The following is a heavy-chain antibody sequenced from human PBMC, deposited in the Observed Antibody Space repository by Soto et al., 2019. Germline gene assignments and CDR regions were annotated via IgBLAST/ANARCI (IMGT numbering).Heavy chain of an antibody. V-gene: IGHV1-69*06. CDR2: IIPIFGTI. CDR3: ARGGVVITGYGMDV. Sequence: QVQLVQSGAEVRKPGSSVKVSCKASGGTFISYAISWVRQAPGQGLEWMGGIIPIFGTINYAQEFQGRITITADKSTSTAYMELSSLRPEDTAVYYCARGGVVITGYGMDVWGKGTTVTVSS. D-gene: IGHD3-22*01. CDR1: GGTFISYA. J-gene: IGHJ6*04.